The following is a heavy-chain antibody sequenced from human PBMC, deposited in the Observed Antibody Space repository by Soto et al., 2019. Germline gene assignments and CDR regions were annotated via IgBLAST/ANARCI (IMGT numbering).Heavy chain of an antibody. J-gene: IGHJ5*02. V-gene: IGHV4-4*07. Sequence: KASETLSLTCTVSGASISGFYWSWIRKSDGKGLEWIGRIYATGTTDYNPSLKSRVMMSVDTSKKQFSLKLRYVTAADTAVYYCVRDGTKTLRDWFDPWGQGISVTVSS. D-gene: IGHD1-1*01. CDR1: GASISGFY. CDR3: VRDGTKTLRDWFDP. CDR2: IYATGTT.